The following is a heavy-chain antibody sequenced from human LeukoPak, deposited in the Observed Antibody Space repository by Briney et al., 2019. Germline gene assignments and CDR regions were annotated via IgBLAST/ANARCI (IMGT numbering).Heavy chain of an antibody. V-gene: IGHV1-69*04. J-gene: IGHJ6*02. CDR1: GGTFSSYA. CDR2: IIPIFGIA. Sequence: SSVKVSCKASGGTFSSYAISWVRQAPGQGLEWMGRIIPIFGIANYAQKFQGRVTITADKSTSTAYMELSSLRSEDTAVYYCARSIAARHYYYYGMDVWGQGTTVTVSS. D-gene: IGHD6-6*01. CDR3: ARSIAARHYYYYGMDV.